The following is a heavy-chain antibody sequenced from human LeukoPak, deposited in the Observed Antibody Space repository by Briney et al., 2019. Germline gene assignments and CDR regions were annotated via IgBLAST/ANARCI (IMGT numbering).Heavy chain of an antibody. CDR2: INHSGST. D-gene: IGHD6-13*01. V-gene: IGHV4-34*01. J-gene: IGHJ5*02. Sequence: SETLSLTCAVYGGSFSGYYWSWIRQPPGKGLEWIGEINHSGSTNYNPSLKSRVTISVDTSKNQFSLKLSSVTAADTAVYYCARGLEAAVRNWFDPWGQGTLVTVSS. CDR1: GGSFSGYY. CDR3: ARGLEAAVRNWFDP.